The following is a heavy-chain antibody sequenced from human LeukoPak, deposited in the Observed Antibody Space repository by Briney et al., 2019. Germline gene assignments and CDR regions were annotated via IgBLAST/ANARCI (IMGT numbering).Heavy chain of an antibody. J-gene: IGHJ4*02. CDR1: VYTFTRYG. V-gene: IGHV1-18*01. Sequence: ASVKVSCKASVYTFTRYGISWVRQAPGQGLEWMGWINAYNGNTNYAQKLQGRVTMTTDTSTSTAYMELRSLRSDDTAVYYCARHETATVPLPDGLAFDYWGQGTLVTVSS. CDR2: INAYNGNT. CDR3: ARHETATVPLPDGLAFDY. D-gene: IGHD4-17*01.